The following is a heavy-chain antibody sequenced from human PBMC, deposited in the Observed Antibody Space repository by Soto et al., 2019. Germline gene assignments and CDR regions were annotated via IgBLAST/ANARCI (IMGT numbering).Heavy chain of an antibody. Sequence: EVQLVESGGTLVQPWGSLRLSCAASGFTFNTYWMHWVRQAPGKGLVWVSRINSDGTKTTYADSVNGRFTISRDNAKNTVYLQMNSLRAEDSAVYYCATVATNSYNWVDPWGQGTLVTVSS. D-gene: IGHD5-12*01. CDR1: GFTFNTYW. CDR2: INSDGTKT. J-gene: IGHJ5*02. CDR3: ATVATNSYNWVDP. V-gene: IGHV3-74*01.